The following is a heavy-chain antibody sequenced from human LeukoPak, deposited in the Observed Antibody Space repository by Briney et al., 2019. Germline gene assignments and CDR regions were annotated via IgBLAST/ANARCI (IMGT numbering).Heavy chain of an antibody. D-gene: IGHD2-15*01. CDR3: ARRIKMVGWFDP. Sequence: SEILSLTCTVSGGSISSGGYYWSWLRQHPGKGLEWIGYIYYSGSTYYNPSLKSRVTISVDTSKNQFSLKLSSVTAADTAVYYCARRIKMVGWFDPWGQGTLVTVSS. CDR2: IYYSGST. J-gene: IGHJ5*02. CDR1: GGSISSGGYY. V-gene: IGHV4-31*03.